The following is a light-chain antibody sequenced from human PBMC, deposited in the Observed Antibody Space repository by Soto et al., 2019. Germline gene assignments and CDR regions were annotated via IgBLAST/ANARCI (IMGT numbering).Light chain of an antibody. J-gene: IGKJ2*01. V-gene: IGKV1-33*01. CDR3: HRYDSIPYA. CDR1: QDISHY. Sequence: DIQMTQSPSSLSASVGDRVTITCQASQDISHYLNWYQQKPGKPPKLLIYAASNLETGVPSRFSGSGSETYFTFTISTLQPEDVATYYCHRYDSIPYAFGQGTKLAIK. CDR2: AAS.